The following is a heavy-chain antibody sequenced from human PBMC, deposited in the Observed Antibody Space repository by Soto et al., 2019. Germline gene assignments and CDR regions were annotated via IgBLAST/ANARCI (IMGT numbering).Heavy chain of an antibody. D-gene: IGHD3-22*01. J-gene: IGHJ1*01. CDR3: ARAVDYYDSSGYYTHEYFQH. CDR2: ISPYNGNT. Sequence: QVQLVQSGAEVKKPGASVKVSCKASGYTITSYGISWVRQAPGQGLEWMGWISPYNGNTNYAQKLQGRVTMTTDTSTSTAYMELRSLRSDDTAFYYCARAVDYYDSSGYYTHEYFQHWGQGTLVTVSS. V-gene: IGHV1-18*01. CDR1: GYTITSYG.